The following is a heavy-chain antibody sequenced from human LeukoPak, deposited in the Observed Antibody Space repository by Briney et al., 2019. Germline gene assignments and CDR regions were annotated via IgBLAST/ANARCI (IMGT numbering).Heavy chain of an antibody. CDR2: IYYSGRT. V-gene: IGHV4-59*01. J-gene: IGHJ6*02. D-gene: IGHD3-22*01. Sequence: SETLSPTCTVSGGSISSYYWSWIRQPPGKGLEWIGYIYYSGRTNYNPSLKSRVTISVDTSKNQFSLKLSSVTAADTAVYYCARDPTYYYDSSGYSVASRGMDVWGQGTTVTVSS. CDR3: ARDPTYYYDSSGYSVASRGMDV. CDR1: GGSISSYY.